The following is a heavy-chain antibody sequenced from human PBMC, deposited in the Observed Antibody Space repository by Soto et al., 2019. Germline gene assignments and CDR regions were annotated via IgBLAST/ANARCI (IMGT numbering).Heavy chain of an antibody. CDR2: ISYDGSNK. Sequence: QVQLVESGGGVVQPGRSLRLSCAASGFTFSSYAMHWVRQAPGKGLEWVAVISYDGSNKYYADSVKGRFTISRDNSKNTLDLQMNSLRAEDRAVYYCASPGDGGYASFDYWGQGTLVTVSS. D-gene: IGHD5-12*01. CDR1: GFTFSSYA. J-gene: IGHJ4*02. CDR3: ASPGDGGYASFDY. V-gene: IGHV3-30-3*01.